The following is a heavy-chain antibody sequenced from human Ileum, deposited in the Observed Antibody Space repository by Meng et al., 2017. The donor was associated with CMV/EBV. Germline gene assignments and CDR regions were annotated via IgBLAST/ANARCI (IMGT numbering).Heavy chain of an antibody. V-gene: IGHV3-74*01. CDR3: VRGHELGPPYYFES. D-gene: IGHD6-13*01. Sequence: GGSLRPSCAASGFTFSTYWMHWVRQAPGKGLGWVSRTYSDGSITTYADSVKGRFTVSRDNANNTLSLQINNLSAEDTAVYYCVRGHELGPPYYFESWGQGTLVTVSS. J-gene: IGHJ4*02. CDR2: TYSDGSIT. CDR1: GFTFSTYW.